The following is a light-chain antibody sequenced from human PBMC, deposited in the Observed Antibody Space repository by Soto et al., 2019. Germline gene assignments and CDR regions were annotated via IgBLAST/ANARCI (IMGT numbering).Light chain of an antibody. CDR3: QQTISVPRT. CDR2: TAS. CDR1: QNISTY. V-gene: IGKV1-39*01. Sequence: DIEMTQSPPSLSASVGDRVTITCRASQNISTYLGWYQQKPGKAPTVLIYTASTLQRGVPSRFSGSTTGTDFTLTISSLQPEDCATYYCQQTISVPRTFGLGTKVELK. J-gene: IGKJ1*01.